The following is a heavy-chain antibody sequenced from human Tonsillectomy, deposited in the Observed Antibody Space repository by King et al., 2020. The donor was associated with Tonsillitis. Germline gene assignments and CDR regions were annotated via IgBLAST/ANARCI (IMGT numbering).Heavy chain of an antibody. CDR2: IYYSGYT. J-gene: IGHJ3*02. CDR3: ARGSKWGHAFDI. V-gene: IGHV4-59*01. Sequence: QLQESGPGLVKPSETLSLTCTVSGGSISSYYWSWIRQPPGKGLEWIGNIYYSGYTNCNPSLKSRVTISVDTSKNLFSLKLSSVTAADTAVFFCARGSKWGHAFDIWGQGTMVIVSS. D-gene: IGHD1-26*01. CDR1: GGSISSYY.